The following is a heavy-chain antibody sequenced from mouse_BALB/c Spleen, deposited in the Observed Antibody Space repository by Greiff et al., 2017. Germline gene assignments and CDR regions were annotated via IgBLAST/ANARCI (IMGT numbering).Heavy chain of an antibody. Sequence: EVHLVESGGGLVKPGGSLKLSCAASGFTFSDYYMYWVRQTPEKRLEWVATISDGGSYTYYPDSVKGRFTISRDNAKNNLYLQMSSLKSEDTAMYYCARGTMITTGYAMDYWGQGTSVTVSS. J-gene: IGHJ4*01. CDR1: GFTFSDYY. CDR3: ARGTMITTGYAMDY. CDR2: ISDGGSYT. V-gene: IGHV5-4*02. D-gene: IGHD2-4*01.